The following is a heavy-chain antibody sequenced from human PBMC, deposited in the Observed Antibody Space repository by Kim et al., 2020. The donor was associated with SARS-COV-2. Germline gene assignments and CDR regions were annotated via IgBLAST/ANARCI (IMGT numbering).Heavy chain of an antibody. V-gene: IGHV3-64D*09. J-gene: IGHJ4*02. D-gene: IGHD3-22*01. CDR3: VKDYSGYYYSYFDY. Sequence: DSVKGRFTISRDNSKNTLYLQMSSLRAEDTAVYDCVKDYSGYYYSYFDYWGQGTLVTVSS.